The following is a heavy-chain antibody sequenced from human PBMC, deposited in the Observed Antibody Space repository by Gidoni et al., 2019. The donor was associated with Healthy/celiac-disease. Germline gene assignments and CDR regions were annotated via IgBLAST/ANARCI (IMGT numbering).Heavy chain of an antibody. J-gene: IGHJ4*02. CDR2: IYYSGGT. CDR1: GGSISSSSYY. Sequence: QLQLQESGPGLVKPSATLSLTCTVSGGSISSSSYYWGWLRQPPGKGLEWIGSIYYSGGTYYNPSLKSRVTISVDTSKNQFSLKLSSVTAADTAVYYCASGDFWSGLPWNWGQGTLVTVSS. V-gene: IGHV4-39*01. CDR3: ASGDFWSGLPWN. D-gene: IGHD3-3*01.